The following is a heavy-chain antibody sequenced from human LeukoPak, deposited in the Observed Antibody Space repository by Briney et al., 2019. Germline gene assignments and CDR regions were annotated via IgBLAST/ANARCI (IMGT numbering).Heavy chain of an antibody. D-gene: IGHD5-18*01. V-gene: IGHV1-2*02. CDR1: GYTFTGYY. Sequence: GASVKVSCKASGYTFTGYYMHWVRQAPGQGLEWMGWINPNSGGTNYAQKFQGRVTMTRDTSISTAYMELSRLRSDDTAVYYCARYIRGSTYDKYYFDYWGQGTLVTVSS. CDR2: INPNSGGT. J-gene: IGHJ4*02. CDR3: ARYIRGSTYDKYYFDY.